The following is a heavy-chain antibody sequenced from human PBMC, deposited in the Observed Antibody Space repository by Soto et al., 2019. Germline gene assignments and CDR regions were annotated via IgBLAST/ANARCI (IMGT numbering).Heavy chain of an antibody. Sequence: GGSLRLSCAASGFTLSSYAMHWVRQAPGKGLEWVAVISYDGSNKYYADSVKGRFTISRDNSKNTLYLQMNSLRAEDTAVYYCAWFGELFFDYWGQGTLVTVSS. D-gene: IGHD3-10*01. CDR1: GFTLSSYA. CDR2: ISYDGSNK. V-gene: IGHV3-30-3*01. CDR3: AWFGELFFDY. J-gene: IGHJ4*02.